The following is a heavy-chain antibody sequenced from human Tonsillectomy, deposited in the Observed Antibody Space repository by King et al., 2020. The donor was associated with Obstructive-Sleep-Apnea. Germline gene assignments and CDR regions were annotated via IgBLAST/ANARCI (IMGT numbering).Heavy chain of an antibody. CDR2: IYYSGST. V-gene: IGHV4-31*03. CDR3: ARDLGYDILILGGDGMDV. D-gene: IGHD3-9*01. J-gene: IGHJ6*02. CDR1: GGSISSGGYY. Sequence: PLQESGPGLVKPSQTLSLTCTVSGGSISSGGYYWRWIRQHPGKGLEWIGYIYYSGSTYYNPSLKSRVTISVDTSKNQFSLKLSSVTAADTAVYYCARDLGYDILILGGDGMDVWGQGTTVTVSS.